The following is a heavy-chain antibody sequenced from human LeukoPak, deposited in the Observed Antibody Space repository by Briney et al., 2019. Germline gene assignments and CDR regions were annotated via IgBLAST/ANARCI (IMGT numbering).Heavy chain of an antibody. CDR1: GGSISSYY. D-gene: IGHD3-10*01. CDR3: AREIRITMVRRVNKFDP. Sequence: SETLSLTCTVSGGSISSYYWSWIRQPAGKGLEWIGRIYTSGSTNYNPSLKSRVTMSVDTSKNQFSLKLSSVTAADTAVYYCAREIRITMVRRVNKFDPWGQGTLVTVSS. CDR2: IYTSGST. J-gene: IGHJ5*02. V-gene: IGHV4-4*07.